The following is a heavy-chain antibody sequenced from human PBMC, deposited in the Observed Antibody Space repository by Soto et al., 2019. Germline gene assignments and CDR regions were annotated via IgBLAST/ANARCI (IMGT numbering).Heavy chain of an antibody. V-gene: IGHV3-23*01. CDR1: GVSFSKYA. J-gene: IGHJ4*02. CDR2: ISGSGGTT. Sequence: EVQLLESGGGVVQPGGSLRLSCLVSGVSFSKYAMSLVRQAPGKGLEWVSAISGSGGTTYSADSVKGRFTISRDTSNSALFLHLNSLRAEDTAVYYCAKQRACCGSGSDTYVFDYWGEGTLVAVSS. D-gene: IGHD3-10*01. CDR3: AKQRACCGSGSDTYVFDY.